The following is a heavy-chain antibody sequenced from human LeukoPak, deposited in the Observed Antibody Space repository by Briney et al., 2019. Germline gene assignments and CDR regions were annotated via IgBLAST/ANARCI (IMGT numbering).Heavy chain of an antibody. CDR3: ARAPYCNGGSRYPDY. Sequence: ASVKVSCKASGYTFTSYGISWVRQAPGQGLEWMGWISAYNGNTNYAQKLQGRVTMTTDTSTSTAYMELRSLRSDDTAVYYCARAPYCNGGSRYPDYWGQGTLVTVSS. CDR1: GYTFTSYG. D-gene: IGHD2-15*01. CDR2: ISAYNGNT. V-gene: IGHV1-18*04. J-gene: IGHJ4*02.